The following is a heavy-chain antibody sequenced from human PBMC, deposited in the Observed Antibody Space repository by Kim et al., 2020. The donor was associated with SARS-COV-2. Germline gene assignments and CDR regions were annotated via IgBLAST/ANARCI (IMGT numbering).Heavy chain of an antibody. CDR2: IYMGGST. Sequence: SETLSLTCTVSGDSISSGRHYWNWIRQPAGKGLEWIGRIYMGGSTNYNPSLQSRVAMSVDPSENQFSLKVTSVTAADTAVYYCARGTQLVIPFVFDYWGQGTLVTVSS. CDR3: ARGTQLVIPFVFDY. D-gene: IGHD1-1*01. V-gene: IGHV4-61*02. J-gene: IGHJ4*02. CDR1: GDSISSGRHY.